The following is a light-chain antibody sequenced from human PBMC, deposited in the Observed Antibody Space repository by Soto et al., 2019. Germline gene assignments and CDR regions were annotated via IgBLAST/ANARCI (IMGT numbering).Light chain of an antibody. J-gene: IGLJ3*02. Sequence: QSVLTQPASVSGSPGQSITISCTGTSSDVGSYNLVSWYQQHPGKAPKLMIYEGSKRPSGVSNRFSGSKSGNTASLTISGLQVEDGADYYCCSYAGSSTLVFGGGTQLPAL. V-gene: IGLV2-23*01. CDR2: EGS. CDR1: SSDVGSYNL. CDR3: CSYAGSSTLV.